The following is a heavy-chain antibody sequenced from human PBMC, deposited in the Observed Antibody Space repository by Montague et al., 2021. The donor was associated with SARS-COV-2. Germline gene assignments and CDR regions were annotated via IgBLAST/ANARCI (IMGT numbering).Heavy chain of an antibody. CDR1: SASISSRSYY. D-gene: IGHD3-22*01. CDR3: ASPTYYYDSSGSDAFDI. J-gene: IGHJ3*02. V-gene: IGHV4-39*01. CDR2: KYYSGST. Sequence: SETLSLTCTVSSASISSRSYYWGWIRQPPGKGLEWIGFKYYSGSTYYNPSLKSRVTISVDTSKNQFSLKLSSVTAADTAVYYCASPTYYYDSSGSDAFDIWGQGTMVTVSS.